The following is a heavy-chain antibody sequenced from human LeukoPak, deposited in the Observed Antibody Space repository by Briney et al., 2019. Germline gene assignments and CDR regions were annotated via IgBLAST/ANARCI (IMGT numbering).Heavy chain of an antibody. J-gene: IGHJ4*02. CDR2: ISYDGSNK. CDR3: AKDHSSGWYFDY. V-gene: IGHV3-30*18. Sequence: GGSLRLSWAASGFTFSSYGMHWFRQAPGKGLKWVPVISYDGSNKYYADSVKGRFTISRDNSKNTLYLQMNSLRAEDTAVYYCAKDHSSGWYFDYWGQGTLVTVSS. D-gene: IGHD6-19*01. CDR1: GFTFSSYG.